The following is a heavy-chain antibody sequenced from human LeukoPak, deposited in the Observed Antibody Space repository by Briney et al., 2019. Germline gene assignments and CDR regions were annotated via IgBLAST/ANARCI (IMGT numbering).Heavy chain of an antibody. D-gene: IGHD2-8*01. J-gene: IGHJ4*02. CDR1: GDTLNTFA. V-gene: IGHV1-46*02. Sequence: GASVKVSCKASGDTLNTFAIAWVRQAPGQGLEWMGIINPSGGSTSYAQNFQGRVTMTRDTSTSTVYMELSSLRSEDTAVYYCASGLGVRRKGVNPFYFDYWGQGTLVTVSS. CDR2: INPSGGST. CDR3: ASGLGVRRKGVNPFYFDY.